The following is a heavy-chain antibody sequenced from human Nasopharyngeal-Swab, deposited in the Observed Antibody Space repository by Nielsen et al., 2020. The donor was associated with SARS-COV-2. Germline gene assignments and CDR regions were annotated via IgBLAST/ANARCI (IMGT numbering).Heavy chain of an antibody. CDR3: ARDHSYYDSNGYYFDY. Sequence: SETLSLTCTVSGGSISTYYWSWIRQPPGKGLERIGYIHSSGTTNYNPSLKSRVTISVGTSKNQFSLKLSSVTAADTAVYYCARDHSYYDSNGYYFDYWGLGTLVTVSS. V-gene: IGHV4-59*01. CDR2: IHSSGTT. J-gene: IGHJ4*02. CDR1: GGSISTYY. D-gene: IGHD3-22*01.